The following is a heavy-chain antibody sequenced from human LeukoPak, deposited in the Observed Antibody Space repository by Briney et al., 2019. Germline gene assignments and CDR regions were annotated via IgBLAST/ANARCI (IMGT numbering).Heavy chain of an antibody. CDR1: GYRFTSYY. V-gene: IGHV1-46*01. D-gene: IGHD1-26*01. CDR2: INPSGGST. Sequence: ASVKVSCEASGYRFTSYYLHWVRQAPGQGLEWMGVINPSGGSTTYGQKFQGRVTMTRDTSTLTVYIELSSLRSDDTAMYYCARDGAAATKRGHFDYWGQGTLVTVSS. J-gene: IGHJ4*02. CDR3: ARDGAAATKRGHFDY.